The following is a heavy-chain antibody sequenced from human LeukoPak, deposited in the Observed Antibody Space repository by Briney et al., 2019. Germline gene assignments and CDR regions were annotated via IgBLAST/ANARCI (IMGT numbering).Heavy chain of an antibody. Sequence: GGSLRLSCAASGFTFSSYSMNWVRQDPGKGLEWVSSISSSSSYIYYADSVKGRFTISRDNAKNSLYLQMNSLRAEDTAVYYCARDGGYCSSTSCLAEYDYWGQGTLVTVSS. CDR3: ARDGGYCSSTSCLAEYDY. D-gene: IGHD2-2*01. CDR1: GFTFSSYS. CDR2: ISSSSSYI. V-gene: IGHV3-21*01. J-gene: IGHJ4*02.